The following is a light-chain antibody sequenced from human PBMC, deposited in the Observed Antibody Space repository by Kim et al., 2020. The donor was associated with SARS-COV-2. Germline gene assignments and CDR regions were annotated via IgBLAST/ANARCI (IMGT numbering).Light chain of an antibody. J-gene: IGKJ2*01. CDR2: AAS. Sequence: DIQMTQSPSSLSASVGDRVTITCRASQAISNYLDWYQHKPGKAPKFLIHAASTLQSGVPSWFTGTGSGTDFTLTITSLQPEDFASYFCRQTYSPPYIFGQGTKREI. V-gene: IGKV1-39*01. CDR3: RQTYSPPYI. CDR1: QAISNY.